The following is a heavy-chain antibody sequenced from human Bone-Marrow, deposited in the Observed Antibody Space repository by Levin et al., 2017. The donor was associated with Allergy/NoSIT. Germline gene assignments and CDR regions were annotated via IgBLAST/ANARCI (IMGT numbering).Heavy chain of an antibody. V-gene: IGHV4-4*02. CDR1: GDSMTSNDW. D-gene: IGHD2-2*01. J-gene: IGHJ6*03. Sequence: SETLSLTCAVSGDSMTSNDWWTWVRQPPGKGLEWIGEVSHRGNANYNPSLKSRFPISVDTSKKQFSLRLTSVTAADPAVYYCAREKQYQLPLYYYYYYIDVWGKGTTVTVSS. CDR3: AREKQYQLPLYYYYYYIDV. CDR2: VSHRGNA.